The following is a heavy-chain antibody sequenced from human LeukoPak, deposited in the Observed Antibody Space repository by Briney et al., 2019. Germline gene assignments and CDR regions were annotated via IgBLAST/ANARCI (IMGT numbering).Heavy chain of an antibody. V-gene: IGHV4-39*01. D-gene: IGHD5-18*01. CDR1: DGSIYSSSYY. J-gene: IGHJ4*02. CDR2: IFYSGST. CDR3: ARLDRTMGTIES. Sequence: SETLSLTYNVFDGSIYSSSYYWAWIRQPPGKGLEWIRSIFYSGSTYYNPSLKSRVTISVDTSKNQFSLKLTSVTVADTAVYYCARLDRTMGTIESWGQGTLVTVSS.